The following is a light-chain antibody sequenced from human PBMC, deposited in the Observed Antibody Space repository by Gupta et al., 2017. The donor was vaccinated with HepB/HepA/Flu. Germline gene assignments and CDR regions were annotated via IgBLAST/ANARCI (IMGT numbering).Light chain of an antibody. Sequence: DIQMTQSPSSLSASVGDRVTITCRASQSISSYLNWYQQKPGKAPKLLIYAASSWQSGVPSRFSGSGSGTDFTLTISSRQPEDFATYYCHQSYSTPPWTFGQGTKVEIK. CDR3: HQSYSTPPWT. J-gene: IGKJ1*01. V-gene: IGKV1-39*01. CDR2: AAS. CDR1: QSISSY.